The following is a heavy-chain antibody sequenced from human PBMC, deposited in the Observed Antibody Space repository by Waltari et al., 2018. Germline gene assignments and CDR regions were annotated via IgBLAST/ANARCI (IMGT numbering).Heavy chain of an antibody. D-gene: IGHD3-10*01. CDR1: GYTFTSYG. Sequence: QVQLVQSGAEVKKPGASVKVSCKASGYTFTSYGIRWVRQAPGQGLEWMGWISAYNGNTNYAQKLQGRVTMTTDTSTSTAYMELRSLRSDDTAVYYCARGEGLLWFGELKLSYFDYWGQGTLVTVSS. CDR2: ISAYNGNT. J-gene: IGHJ4*02. CDR3: ARGEGLLWFGELKLSYFDY. V-gene: IGHV1-18*01.